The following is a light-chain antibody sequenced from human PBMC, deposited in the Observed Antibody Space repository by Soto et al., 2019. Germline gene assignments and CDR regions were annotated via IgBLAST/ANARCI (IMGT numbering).Light chain of an antibody. Sequence: QSALTQPASVSGSPGQSITISCTGTSSDIGGYNFVSWYQQHPGKAPKLMFYDVTNRPSGGSNRFSGSKPGNTASLTISGLPAEDEDIYYCSSYSSTNTVVFGGGTKLTVL. J-gene: IGLJ2*01. CDR1: SSDIGGYNF. V-gene: IGLV2-14*03. CDR2: DVT. CDR3: SSYSSTNTVV.